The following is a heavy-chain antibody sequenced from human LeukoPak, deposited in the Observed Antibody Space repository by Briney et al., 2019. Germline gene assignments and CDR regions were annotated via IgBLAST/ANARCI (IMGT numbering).Heavy chain of an antibody. D-gene: IGHD5-24*01. Sequence: GRSLRLSCAASGFTFSSYGMHWVRQAPGKGLEWVAVISYDGSNKYYADSLKGRFTISRDNSKNTLYLQMNSLRAEDTAVYYCAKDWHSRDGYNWGQGTLVTVSS. V-gene: IGHV3-30*18. CDR2: ISYDGSNK. CDR3: AKDWHSRDGYN. J-gene: IGHJ4*02. CDR1: GFTFSSYG.